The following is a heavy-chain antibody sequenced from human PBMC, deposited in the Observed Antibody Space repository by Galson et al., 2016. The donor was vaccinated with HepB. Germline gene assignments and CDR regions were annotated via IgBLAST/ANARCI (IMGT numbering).Heavy chain of an antibody. CDR3: VRSVPGCNDVFDI. CDR1: GYTFRSYW. J-gene: IGHJ3*02. Sequence: QSGAEVKKPGESLKISCQAFGYTFRSYWIGWLRQMPGKGPECMGIIFPADSDTRYNPAFKGQVTISADKTINTATLEWSTLKASDTAMYYCVRSVPGCNDVFDIWGQGTKVTVSS. D-gene: IGHD1-14*01. V-gene: IGHV5-51*01. CDR2: IFPADSDT.